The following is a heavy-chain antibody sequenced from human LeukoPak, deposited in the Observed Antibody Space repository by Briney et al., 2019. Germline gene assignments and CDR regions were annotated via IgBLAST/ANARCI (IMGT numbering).Heavy chain of an antibody. Sequence: ASVKVSCKXSGYTFANYDINWVRQATGQGLEWMGWMNPNSGYTGYAQKFQGRVTMTRNTSISTAYMELISLRSEDTAVYYCARTPSSSGLVWFDYWGQGTLVAVSS. D-gene: IGHD6-19*01. V-gene: IGHV1-8*01. CDR3: ARTPSSSGLVWFDY. CDR2: MNPNSGYT. CDR1: GYTFANYD. J-gene: IGHJ4*02.